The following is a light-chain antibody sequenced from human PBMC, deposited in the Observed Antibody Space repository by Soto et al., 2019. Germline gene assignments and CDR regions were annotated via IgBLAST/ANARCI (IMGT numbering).Light chain of an antibody. J-gene: IGKJ2*01. CDR2: ATS. Sequence: DIQMTQSPSSLSAAVGDGVTISCRASQDINKYLNWYRQTPGRAPELLIFATSTLHSGVPSRFSGRRSGTDFSLTISSLQPEDFATYYCQQSYSSPYTFGQGTKVDNK. CDR1: QDINKY. CDR3: QQSYSSPYT. V-gene: IGKV1-39*01.